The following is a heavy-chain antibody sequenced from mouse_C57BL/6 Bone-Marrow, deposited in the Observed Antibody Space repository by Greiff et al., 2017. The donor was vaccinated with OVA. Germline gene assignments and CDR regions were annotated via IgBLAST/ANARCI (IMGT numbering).Heavy chain of an antibody. CDR3: TTDPYAMDY. Sequence: VQLQQSGAELVRPGASVKLSCTASGFNIKDDYMHWVKQRPEQGLEWIGWIDPENGDTEYASKFQGKATITADTPSNTAYLQLSSLTSEDTAVYYCTTDPYAMDYWGQGTSVTVSS. CDR2: IDPENGDT. J-gene: IGHJ4*01. CDR1: GFNIKDDY. V-gene: IGHV14-4*01.